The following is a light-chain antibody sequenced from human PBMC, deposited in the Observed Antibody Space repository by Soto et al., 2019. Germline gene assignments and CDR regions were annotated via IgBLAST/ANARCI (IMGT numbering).Light chain of an antibody. J-gene: IGKJ1*01. CDR2: GAS. Sequence: EIVMTQSPATLSVSPGERATLSCRASQSVSSNLAWYQQKPGQAPRLLSYGASTRATGIPARFSGSGSGTEFTLTISSLQSEDFAVYYCQQYNNSPGTFGQGTKVEIK. V-gene: IGKV3-15*01. CDR3: QQYNNSPGT. CDR1: QSVSSN.